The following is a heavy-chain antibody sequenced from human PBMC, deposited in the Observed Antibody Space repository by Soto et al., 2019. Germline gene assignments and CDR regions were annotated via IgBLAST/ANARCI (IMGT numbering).Heavy chain of an antibody. CDR3: ARVVKAGDYGDYGRYYFDY. J-gene: IGHJ4*01. D-gene: IGHD4-17*01. CDR1: GYTFTTYG. CDR2: ISAYSGNT. V-gene: IGHV1-18*04. Sequence: QVQLVQSGAEVKKPGASVKVSCKASGYTFTTYGITWVRQAPGQGLDWMGWISAYSGNTNYAQKLQGRLPVTTDTSTNTAYMNLRSLRSDDTAVYYCARVVKAGDYGDYGRYYFDYWGHGTLVTVSS.